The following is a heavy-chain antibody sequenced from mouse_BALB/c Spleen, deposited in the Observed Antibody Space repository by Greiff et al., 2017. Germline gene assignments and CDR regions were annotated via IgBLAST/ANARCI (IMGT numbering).Heavy chain of an antibody. V-gene: IGHV1S81*02. D-gene: IGHD1-1*01. CDR2: INPSNGGT. J-gene: IGHJ4*01. CDR1: GYTFTSYY. CDR3: TRSRANYYGRDYYAMDY. Sequence: QVQLKESGAELVKPGASVKLSCKASGYTFTSYYMYWVKQRPGQGLEWIGEINPSNGGTNFNEKFKSKATLTVDKSSSTAYMQLSSLTSEDSAVYYCTRSRANYYGRDYYAMDYWGQGTSVTVSS.